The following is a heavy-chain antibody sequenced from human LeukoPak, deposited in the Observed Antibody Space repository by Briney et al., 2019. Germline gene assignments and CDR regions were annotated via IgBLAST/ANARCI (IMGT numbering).Heavy chain of an antibody. D-gene: IGHD6-19*01. V-gene: IGHV3-23*01. CDR1: GFTFSSYA. J-gene: IGHJ4*02. Sequence: QPGGSLRLSCAASGFTFSSYAMSWVRQAPGKGLEWVSAISGGGGSTYYADSVKGRFTISRDNSKNTLYLQMNSLRAEDTAVYYCAKVSRGWLPYYLDYWGQGTLVTVSS. CDR3: AKVSRGWLPYYLDY. CDR2: ISGGGGST.